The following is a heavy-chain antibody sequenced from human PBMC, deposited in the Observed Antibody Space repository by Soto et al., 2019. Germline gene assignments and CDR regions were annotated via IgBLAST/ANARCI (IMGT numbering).Heavy chain of an antibody. V-gene: IGHV4-39*01. CDR1: GGAISSSSYY. Sequence: ETLSLTCTVSGGAISSSSYYWGWIRQPPGKGLEWIGSIYYSGSTYYNPSLKSRVTISVDTSKNQFSLKLSSVTAADTAVYYCARFLDYYDSSGYYQDAFDIWGQGTMVTVSS. CDR2: IYYSGST. CDR3: ARFLDYYDSSGYYQDAFDI. J-gene: IGHJ3*02. D-gene: IGHD3-22*01.